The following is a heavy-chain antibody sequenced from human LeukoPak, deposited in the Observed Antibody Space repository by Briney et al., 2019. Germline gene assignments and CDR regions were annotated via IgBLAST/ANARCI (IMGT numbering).Heavy chain of an antibody. D-gene: IGHD6-19*01. Sequence: GSLRLSCAASGFTFSSYGIHWVRQAPGKGLEGVAVIWYDGSNKYYADSVKGRFTIYRDNSKNTLYLQMNSLRAEDTAVYYCAREAAVAGKGGFDYWGQGTLVTVSS. CDR3: AREAAVAGKGGFDY. V-gene: IGHV3-33*01. CDR1: GFTFSSYG. J-gene: IGHJ4*02. CDR2: IWYDGSNK.